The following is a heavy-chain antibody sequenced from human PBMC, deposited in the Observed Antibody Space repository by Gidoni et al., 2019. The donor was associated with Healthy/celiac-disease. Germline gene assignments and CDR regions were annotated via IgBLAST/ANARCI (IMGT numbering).Heavy chain of an antibody. Sequence: EVQLLESGGGLVQPGGSLRLSCADSGFTLSSYAMSWVRQAPGKGLEWVSCISGSGGSTYYADSVKGRFTISRDNSKNTRYLQMNSLRAEDTAVYYCAKRLVYSDSSGQWYYYGMDVWGQGTTVTVSS. CDR2: ISGSGGST. CDR1: GFTLSSYA. J-gene: IGHJ6*02. CDR3: AKRLVYSDSSGQWYYYGMDV. D-gene: IGHD3-22*01. V-gene: IGHV3-23*01.